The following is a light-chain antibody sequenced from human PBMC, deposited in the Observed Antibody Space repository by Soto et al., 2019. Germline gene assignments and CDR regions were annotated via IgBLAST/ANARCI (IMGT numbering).Light chain of an antibody. J-gene: IGKJ3*01. CDR3: QQTLNTFFT. CDR2: GGS. Sequence: IQLTQSPSSLSASVGDRVTITCRTSQNILNHLNWYQQKPGKVRKILIYGGSTLHNGVPSRFSAGGSGSLFTLTISNLQPDDFATYYCQQTLNTFFTFGPGT. CDR1: QNILNH. V-gene: IGKV1-39*01.